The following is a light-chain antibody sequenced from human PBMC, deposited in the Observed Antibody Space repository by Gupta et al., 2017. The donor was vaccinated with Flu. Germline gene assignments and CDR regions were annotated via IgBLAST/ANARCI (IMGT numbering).Light chain of an antibody. CDR1: QRLGYKNGINY. CDR3: MRCKHPWT. Sequence: AVMSQSPLSLSITLGQAAYLSCRSSQRLGYKNGINYLTWLQQRPGQSPRRIIYEVSKRDLGDTDRFSGSAEATDFTRKSSMAEEEAGAAYYGMRCKHPWTFGQGTXMEI. V-gene: IGKV2-30*01. J-gene: IGKJ2*02. CDR2: EVS.